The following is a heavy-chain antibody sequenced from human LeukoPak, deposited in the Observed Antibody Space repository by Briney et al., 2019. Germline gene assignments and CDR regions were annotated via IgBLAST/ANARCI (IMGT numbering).Heavy chain of an antibody. CDR2: IYYSGST. Sequence: SETLSLTCTVSGGSISSYYWSWIRQPPGKGLEWIGYIYYSGSTNYNPSLKSRVTISVDTSKNQFSLKLSSVTAADTAVYYCARDRAYYDFWSGYYGYHYYMDVWGKGTTVTVSS. CDR1: GGSISSYY. J-gene: IGHJ6*03. V-gene: IGHV4-59*01. CDR3: ARDRAYYDFWSGYYGYHYYMDV. D-gene: IGHD3-3*01.